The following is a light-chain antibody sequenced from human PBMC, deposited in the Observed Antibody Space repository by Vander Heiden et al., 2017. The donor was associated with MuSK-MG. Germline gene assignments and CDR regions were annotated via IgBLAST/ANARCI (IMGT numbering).Light chain of an antibody. CDR3: QQSYNTRA. CDR2: TAS. V-gene: IGKV1-39*01. Sequence: DIQMTQSPSALSASVGDRVTITCRASQSISSYLNWYQQKPGKAPKVLIYTASSFQSGVPSRFSGSGSGTDFTLTISSLQPEDFATYYCQQSYNTRAFGQGTRLEIK. J-gene: IGKJ5*01. CDR1: QSISSY.